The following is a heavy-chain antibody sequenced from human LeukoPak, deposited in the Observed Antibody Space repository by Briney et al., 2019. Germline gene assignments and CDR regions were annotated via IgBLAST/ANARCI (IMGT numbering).Heavy chain of an antibody. CDR2: FDPEDGET. D-gene: IGHD3-16*01. J-gene: IGHJ4*02. V-gene: IGHV1-24*01. CDR3: ATDSPAGISNHYAGGVIVY. Sequence: ASAKVSCKVSGYTLTELSMHWVRQAPGKGLEWMGGFDPEDGETIYAQKFQGRVTMTEDTSTDTAYMELSSLRSEDTAVYYCATDSPAGISNHYAGGVIVYWGQGTLVTVSS. CDR1: GYTLTELS.